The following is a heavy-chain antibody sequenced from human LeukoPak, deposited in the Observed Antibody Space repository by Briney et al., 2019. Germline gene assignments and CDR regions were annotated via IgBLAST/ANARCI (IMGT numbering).Heavy chain of an antibody. D-gene: IGHD5-18*01. J-gene: IGHJ5*02. V-gene: IGHV3-49*04. Sequence: HSGGSLRLSCTASGFTFGDYVMNWVRQAPGKGMEWVGFIRTKAYGGTTEYAASVKGRFTISRDDSKSIAYLQMNSLKTEDTAVYYCTRHHYSYAWGQGTLVTVSS. CDR2: IRTKAYGGTT. CDR1: GFTFGDYV. CDR3: TRHHYSYA.